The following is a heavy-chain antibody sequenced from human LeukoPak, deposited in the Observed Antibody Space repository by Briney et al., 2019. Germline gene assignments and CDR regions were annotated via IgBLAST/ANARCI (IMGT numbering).Heavy chain of an antibody. CDR3: ARSYYDMLTGYYNRVGFDY. CDR1: GVSISRYY. Sequence: SETLSLTCTVSGVSISRYYWSWIRQPPGKGLEWVGYIYTAGSTNYNPSLKSRATISVDTSKNQFSLKLSSVTAADTAVYYCARSYYDMLTGYYNRVGFDYWSQGTLVTVSS. CDR2: IYTAGST. J-gene: IGHJ4*02. V-gene: IGHV4-4*09. D-gene: IGHD3-9*01.